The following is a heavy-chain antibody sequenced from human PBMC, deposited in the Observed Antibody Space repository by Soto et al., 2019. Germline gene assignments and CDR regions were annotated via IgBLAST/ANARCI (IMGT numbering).Heavy chain of an antibody. CDR3: ERDPVSYDVWSGYPETHDY. CDR1: GYTFTSYG. CDR2: ISAYSGNT. D-gene: IGHD3-3*01. Sequence: ASVKVSCKASGYTFTSYGISWVRQAPGQGLEWMGWISAYSGNTNYAQKFQGRVTMTTDTSTNTAYMELRSLRSDDTAVYYCERDPVSYDVWSGYPETHDYWG. V-gene: IGHV1-18*01. J-gene: IGHJ4*01.